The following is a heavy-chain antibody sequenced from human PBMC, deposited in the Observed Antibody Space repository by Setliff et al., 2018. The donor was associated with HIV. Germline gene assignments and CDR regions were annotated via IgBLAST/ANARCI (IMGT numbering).Heavy chain of an antibody. V-gene: IGHV4-39*07. Sequence: SETLSLTCTVSGGSVSDTSYYWGWIRQPPGKGLEWLANVYYSGGTYYNPSLNSRVTISVDTSRNQFSLKLTSVTAADTAVYYCAREHYTCHGSGVPRGARFDPWGQGTLVTVSS. D-gene: IGHD3-10*01. CDR2: VYYSGGT. CDR1: GGSVSDTSYY. J-gene: IGHJ5*02. CDR3: AREHYTCHGSGVPRGARFDP.